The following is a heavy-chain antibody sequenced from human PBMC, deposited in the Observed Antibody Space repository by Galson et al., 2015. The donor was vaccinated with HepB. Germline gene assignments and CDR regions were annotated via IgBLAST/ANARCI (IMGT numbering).Heavy chain of an antibody. V-gene: IGHV3-23*01. CDR2: ISGSGGSI. CDR3: AKDRSGYSYGSFDY. Sequence: SLRLSCAVSGFNFNKSGMNWVRQAPGKGLEWVSAISGSGGSIYYADSVKGRVTISRDNSKNTLYLRMNSLRAGDTAVYYCAKDRSGYSYGSFDYWGQGTLVTVSS. D-gene: IGHD5-18*01. CDR1: GFNFNKSG. J-gene: IGHJ4*02.